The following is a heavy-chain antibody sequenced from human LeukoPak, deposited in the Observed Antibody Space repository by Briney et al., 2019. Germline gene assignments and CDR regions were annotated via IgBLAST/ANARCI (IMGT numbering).Heavy chain of an antibody. CDR1: GYTFTSYD. Sequence: ASVKVSCKASGYTFTSYDINWLRQPTGQGGEWMGWMNPNSGNTGYAQKFQGRVTMTRNTSISTAYMELSSLRSEDTAVYYCARARSWVRYFDWTETYNWFDPWGQGTLVTVSS. CDR2: MNPNSGNT. CDR3: ARARSWVRYFDWTETYNWFDP. J-gene: IGHJ5*02. D-gene: IGHD3-9*01. V-gene: IGHV1-8*01.